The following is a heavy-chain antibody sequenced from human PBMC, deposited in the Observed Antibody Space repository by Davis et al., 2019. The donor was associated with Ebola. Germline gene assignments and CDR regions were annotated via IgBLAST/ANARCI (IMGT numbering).Heavy chain of an antibody. V-gene: IGHV4-59*01. CDR3: ARGKYYYGMDV. Sequence: SETLSLTCTVSGGSISSYYWSWIRQPPGKGLEWIGYIYYSGSTNYNPSLKSRVTISVDTSKNQFSLKLSSVTAADTAVCYCARGKYYYGMDVWGQGTTVTVSS. CDR2: IYYSGST. J-gene: IGHJ6*02. CDR1: GGSISSYY.